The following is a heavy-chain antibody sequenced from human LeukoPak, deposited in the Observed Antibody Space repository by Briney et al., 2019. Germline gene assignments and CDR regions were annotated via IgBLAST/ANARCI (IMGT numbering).Heavy chain of an antibody. J-gene: IGHJ4*02. CDR3: VKNNGWFHLAQ. Sequence: GGSLRLSCAASGFTFTSYTMYWVRQAPGKGLEWVGHIKTDGSETYYLDSLRGRFSISRDNTNNALYLQMNSLRVEDTAVYYCVKNNGWFHLAQWGQGTLVTVSS. V-gene: IGHV3-7*03. CDR1: GFTFTSYT. D-gene: IGHD6-19*01. CDR2: IKTDGSET.